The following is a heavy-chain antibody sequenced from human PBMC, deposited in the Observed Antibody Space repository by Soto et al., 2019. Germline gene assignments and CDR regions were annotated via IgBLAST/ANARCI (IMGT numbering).Heavy chain of an antibody. J-gene: IGHJ5*02. V-gene: IGHV4-59*01. CDR3: ARGGAPYNWFDP. D-gene: IGHD3-16*01. Sequence: SETLSLTCTVSGGSMRTYYWSWIRQPPGKGLEWVGYTHYSGFTNYNPSLKGRVTISVDTSKNQFSLKLRSVTSSDTAVYYCARGGAPYNWFDPWGQGTLVTVSS. CDR1: GGSMRTYY. CDR2: THYSGFT.